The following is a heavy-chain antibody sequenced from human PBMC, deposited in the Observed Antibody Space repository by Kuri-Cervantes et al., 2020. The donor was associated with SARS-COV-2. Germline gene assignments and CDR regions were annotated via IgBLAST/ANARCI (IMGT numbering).Heavy chain of an antibody. D-gene: IGHD5-18*01. CDR3: ARLSRIQLWLPPDY. Sequence: ASVKVSCKASGYTFTSYGISWVRQAPGQGLEWMGWISAYNGNTNYAQKFQGRVTMTRDTSISTAYMELSRLRSDDTAVYYCARLSRIQLWLPPDYWGQGTLVTVSS. V-gene: IGHV1-18*01. CDR1: GYTFTSYG. J-gene: IGHJ4*02. CDR2: ISAYNGNT.